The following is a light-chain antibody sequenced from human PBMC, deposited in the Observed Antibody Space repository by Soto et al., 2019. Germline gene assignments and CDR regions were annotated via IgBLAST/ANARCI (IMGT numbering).Light chain of an antibody. CDR2: EVS. CDR1: SSDVGGYNY. V-gene: IGLV2-14*01. J-gene: IGLJ2*01. CDR3: SSYASSSTL. Sequence: QSALTQPASVSGSPGQSITISCTGTSSDVGGYNYVSWYQQHPGKAPKLIIYEVSNRPSGVFNRFSGSKSGNTASLTISGLQAEDEADYYCSSYASSSTLFGGGTKVTVL.